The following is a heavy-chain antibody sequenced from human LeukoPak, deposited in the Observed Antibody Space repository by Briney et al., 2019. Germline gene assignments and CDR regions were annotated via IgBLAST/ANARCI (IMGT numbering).Heavy chain of an antibody. V-gene: IGHV3-64*02. Sequence: GRPLRLSCAASGFTFSSYAMHWVRQAPGKGLEYVSAISSNGGSTFYADSVKGRFTISRDNSKNTLYLQMGSLRSEDMAVYYCARAFGAENFDYWGQGTLVTVSS. D-gene: IGHD1-26*01. J-gene: IGHJ4*02. CDR2: ISSNGGST. CDR1: GFTFSSYA. CDR3: ARAFGAENFDY.